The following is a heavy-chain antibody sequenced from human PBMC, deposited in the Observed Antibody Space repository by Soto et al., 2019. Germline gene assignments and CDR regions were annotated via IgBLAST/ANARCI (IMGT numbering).Heavy chain of an antibody. CDR2: ISYDGSNK. V-gene: IGHV3-30-3*01. CDR3: ARGEGAVAGLDY. Sequence: ESGGGVVQPGRSLRLSCAASGFTFSSYAMHWVRQAPGKGLEWVAVISYDGSNKYYADSVKGRFTISRDNSKNTLYLQMNSLRAEDTAVYYCARGEGAVAGLDYWGQGTLVTVSS. J-gene: IGHJ4*02. CDR1: GFTFSSYA. D-gene: IGHD6-19*01.